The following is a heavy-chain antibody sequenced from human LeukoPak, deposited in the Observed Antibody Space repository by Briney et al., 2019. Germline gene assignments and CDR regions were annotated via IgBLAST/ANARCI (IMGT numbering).Heavy chain of an antibody. CDR1: GFTLSSND. J-gene: IGHJ4*02. V-gene: IGHV3-21*01. D-gene: IGHD3-10*01. Sequence: GGSLRLSCGASGFTLSSNDVSWVRQARGKGVEWVSSISSSSSYIYYADSVKGRFTISRDNAKNSLYLQMNSLRAEDTAVYYCARVRYYYGSGSYYRDLDYWGQGTLVTVSS. CDR3: ARVRYYYGSGSYYRDLDY. CDR2: ISSSSSYI.